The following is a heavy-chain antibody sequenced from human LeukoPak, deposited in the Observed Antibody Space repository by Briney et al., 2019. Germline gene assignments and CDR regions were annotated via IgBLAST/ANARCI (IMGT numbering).Heavy chain of an antibody. D-gene: IGHD3-16*01. CDR3: ARGGFMHALDI. V-gene: IGHV3-30-3*01. J-gene: IGHJ3*02. Sequence: GGSLRLSCAASGFTFSSYAMHWVRQAPGKGLEWVAVISYDGSNKYYADSVKGRFTISRDNSKNTLYLQMNSLRAEDTAVYYCARGGFMHALDIWGQGIKVTVSS. CDR1: GFTFSSYA. CDR2: ISYDGSNK.